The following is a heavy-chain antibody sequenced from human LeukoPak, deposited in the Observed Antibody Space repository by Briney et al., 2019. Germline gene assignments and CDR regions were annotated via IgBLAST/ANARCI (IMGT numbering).Heavy chain of an antibody. J-gene: IGHJ5*02. Sequence: ASVKVSCKAFGYTFTSYGISWVRQAPGQGLEWMGWISAYNGNTNYAQKLQGRVTMTTDTSTSTAYMELRSLRSDDTAVYYCARVQGYSSSWFNWFDPWGQGTLVTVSS. CDR3: ARVQGYSSSWFNWFDP. D-gene: IGHD6-13*01. CDR1: GYTFTSYG. V-gene: IGHV1-18*01. CDR2: ISAYNGNT.